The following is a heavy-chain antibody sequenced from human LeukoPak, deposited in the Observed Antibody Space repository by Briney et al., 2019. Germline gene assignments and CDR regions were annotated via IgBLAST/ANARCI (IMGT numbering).Heavy chain of an antibody. Sequence: SETLSLTCAVYGGSFSGYYWSWIRQHPGKGLEWIGYIYYSGSTYYNPSLKSRVTISVDTSKNQFSLKLSSVTAADTAVYYCARRGLFVDYRGQGTLVTVSS. CDR2: IYYSGST. CDR3: ARRGLFVDY. V-gene: IGHV4-31*11. J-gene: IGHJ4*02. D-gene: IGHD3-22*01. CDR1: GGSFSGYY.